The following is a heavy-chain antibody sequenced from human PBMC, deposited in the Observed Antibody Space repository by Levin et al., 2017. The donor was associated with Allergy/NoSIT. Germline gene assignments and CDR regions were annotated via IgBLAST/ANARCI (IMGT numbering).Heavy chain of an antibody. Sequence: PGESLKISCAASGFTFSSYSMNWVRQAPGKGLEWVSSISSSSSYIYYADSVKGRFTISRDNAKNSLYLQMNSLRAEDTAVYYCARDEKEDIVVVVAATSFPGGTIDPWGQGTLVTVSS. D-gene: IGHD2-15*01. CDR3: ARDEKEDIVVVVAATSFPGGTIDP. CDR1: GFTFSSYS. CDR2: ISSSSSYI. J-gene: IGHJ5*02. V-gene: IGHV3-21*01.